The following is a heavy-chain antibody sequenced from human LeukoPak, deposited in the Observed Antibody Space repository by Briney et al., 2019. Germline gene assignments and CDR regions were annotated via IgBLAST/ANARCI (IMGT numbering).Heavy chain of an antibody. CDR3: AKGVGGTPEL. Sequence: GGSLRLSCAASGFTFSNYAMTWVRQAPGKGLEWVSAIGGDGYSTDYADSVKGRFTISRDNSKNTLYLQMNSLRAEDTALYYCAKGVGGTPELWGLGTLLTISS. CDR1: GFTFSNYA. J-gene: IGHJ4*02. V-gene: IGHV3-23*01. CDR2: IGGDGYST. D-gene: IGHD1-26*01.